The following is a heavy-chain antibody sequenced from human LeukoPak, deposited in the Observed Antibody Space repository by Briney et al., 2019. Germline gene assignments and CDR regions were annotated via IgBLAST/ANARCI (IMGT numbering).Heavy chain of an antibody. D-gene: IGHD2-2*01. J-gene: IGHJ6*02. CDR2: IYTSGST. CDR3: ARAIVVVPAGSEDYYYYGMDV. CDR1: GGSISSYY. Sequence: SSETLSLTCTDSGGSISSYYWSWIRQPAGKGLEWIGRIYTSGSTNYNPSLKSRVTMSVDTSKNQFSLKLSSVTAADTAVYYCARAIVVVPAGSEDYYYYGMDVWGQGTTVTVSS. V-gene: IGHV4-4*07.